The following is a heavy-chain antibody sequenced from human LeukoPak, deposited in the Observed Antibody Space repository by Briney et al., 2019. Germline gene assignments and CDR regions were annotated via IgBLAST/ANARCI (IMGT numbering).Heavy chain of an antibody. J-gene: IGHJ3*02. Sequence: GGSLRLSCAAPGFTFSSYWMHWVRQAPGKGLVWVSRINSDGSSTSYADSVKGRFTISRDIAKNTLYLQMNSLRAEDTAVYYCAITGVADAFDIWGQGTMVTVSS. CDR3: AITGVADAFDI. CDR1: GFTFSSYW. V-gene: IGHV3-74*01. D-gene: IGHD3-10*01. CDR2: INSDGSST.